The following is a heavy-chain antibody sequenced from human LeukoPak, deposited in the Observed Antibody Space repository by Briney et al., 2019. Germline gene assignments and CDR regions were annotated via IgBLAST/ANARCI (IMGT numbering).Heavy chain of an antibody. V-gene: IGHV4-59*01. CDR3: ARDKVAHYYDSSGSPGWFDP. Sequence: SETLSLTCTVSGGSISSYYWSWIRQPPGKGLEWIGYIYYSGSTNYNPSLKSRVTISVDTSKNQFALKLSSVTAAVTAVYYCARDKVAHYYDSSGSPGWFDPWGPGTLVTVSS. CDR2: IYYSGST. CDR1: GGSISSYY. D-gene: IGHD3-22*01. J-gene: IGHJ5*02.